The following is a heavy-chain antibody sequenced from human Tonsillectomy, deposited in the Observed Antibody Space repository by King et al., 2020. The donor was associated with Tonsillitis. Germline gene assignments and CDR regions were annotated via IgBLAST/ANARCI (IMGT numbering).Heavy chain of an antibody. V-gene: IGHV4-38-2*01. CDR1: GNSINSGYY. Sequence: VQLQESGPGLVKPSETLSLTCAVSGNSINSGYYWGWIRQPPGKGLEWIGSIYHSGSTYYNPSLKSRVTISVDTSKNQFSLGLSSVTAADTAVYYCAQSGLYSGYDLGEYYFDYWGQGTLVTVSS. CDR3: AQSGLYSGYDLGEYYFDY. D-gene: IGHD5-12*01. CDR2: IYHSGST. J-gene: IGHJ4*02.